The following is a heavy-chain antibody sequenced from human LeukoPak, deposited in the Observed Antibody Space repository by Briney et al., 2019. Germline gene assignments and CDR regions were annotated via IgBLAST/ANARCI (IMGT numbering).Heavy chain of an antibody. CDR2: FFHDGRT. Sequence: SETLSLTCNVPGDPVNTNYYYWAWFRQPPGEGLAWIGSFFHDGRTYYNSSLNSRLTISVDTSRNPFSLRLTSVTAADTAVYYCGRRWGDWKVNWYDPWGQGTLVTVSS. CDR1: GDPVNTNYYY. V-gene: IGHV4-39*01. CDR3: GRRWGDWKVNWYDP. J-gene: IGHJ5*02. D-gene: IGHD2-21*02.